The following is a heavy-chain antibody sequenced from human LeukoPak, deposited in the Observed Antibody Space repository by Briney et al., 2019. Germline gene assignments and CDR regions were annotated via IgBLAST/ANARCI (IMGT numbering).Heavy chain of an antibody. CDR3: AKGGAVSSKSITMIRGTRRYYYYMDV. D-gene: IGHD3-10*01. CDR1: GFTFGSCG. Sequence: GGSLRLSCAASGFTFGSCGMHWVRQAPGMGLEWVAMISYDGNSKYYADSVRGRFTISRDNSKYTLYLQMNSLRAEDTAVYYCAKGGAVSSKSITMIRGTRRYYYYMDVWGKGTTVTISS. J-gene: IGHJ6*03. CDR2: ISYDGNSK. V-gene: IGHV3-30*18.